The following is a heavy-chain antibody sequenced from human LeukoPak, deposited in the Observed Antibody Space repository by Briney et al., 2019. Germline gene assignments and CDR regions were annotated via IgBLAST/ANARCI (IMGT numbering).Heavy chain of an antibody. CDR2: ISAYNGNT. CDR3: ARDGPETSSDY. Sequence: ASVKVSCKASGYIFTNYCISWVRQAPGQGLEWMVWISAYNGNTNHPQKFQGRATMNTDTSTRTAYMELRNLRSDDTAVYYCARDGPETSSDYWGQGTQVTASS. J-gene: IGHJ4*02. CDR1: GYIFTNYC. V-gene: IGHV1-18*01. D-gene: IGHD6-6*01.